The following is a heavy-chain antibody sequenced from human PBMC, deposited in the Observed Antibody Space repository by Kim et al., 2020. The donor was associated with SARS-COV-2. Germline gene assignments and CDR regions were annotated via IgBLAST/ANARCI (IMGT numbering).Heavy chain of an antibody. V-gene: IGHV1-46*01. J-gene: IGHJ6*02. D-gene: IGHD5-18*01. CDR3: ARAGSGYGIIYYYYGMDV. CDR2: INPSGGST. Sequence: ASVKVSCKASGYTFTSYYMHWVRQAPGQGLEWMGIINPSGGSTSYAQKFQGRVTMTRDTSTSTVYMELSSLRSEDTAVYYCARAGSGYGIIYYYYGMDVWGQGTTVTVSS. CDR1: GYTFTSYY.